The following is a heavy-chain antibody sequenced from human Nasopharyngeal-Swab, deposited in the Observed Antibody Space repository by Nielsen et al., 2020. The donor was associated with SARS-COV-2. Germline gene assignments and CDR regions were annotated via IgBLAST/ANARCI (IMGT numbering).Heavy chain of an antibody. Sequence: WIRQPPGKGLEWIGSIYYSGSTYYNPSLKSRVTISVDTSKNRFSRKLSSVTAADTAVYYCARVWGATCLNWGQGTLVTVSS. V-gene: IGHV4-39*01. D-gene: IGHD1-26*01. CDR3: ARVWGATCLN. CDR2: IYYSGST. J-gene: IGHJ4*02.